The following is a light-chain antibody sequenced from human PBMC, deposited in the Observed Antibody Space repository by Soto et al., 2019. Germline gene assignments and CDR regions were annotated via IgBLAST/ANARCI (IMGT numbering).Light chain of an antibody. V-gene: IGKV3-11*01. CDR1: QRVSGY. Sequence: EIVLTQSPVALSLSPGERATLSCSASQRVSGYLAWYQQRPGQAPRLLIDDASNRATGIPARFSGSGSGTAFTLTISSLEPEDFAVYYCQQRSDWPRTFGGGTKVEIK. J-gene: IGKJ4*01. CDR2: DAS. CDR3: QQRSDWPRT.